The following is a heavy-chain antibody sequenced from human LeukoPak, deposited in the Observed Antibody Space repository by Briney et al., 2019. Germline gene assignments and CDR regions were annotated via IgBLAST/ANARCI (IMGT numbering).Heavy chain of an antibody. CDR1: GDTXGSYA. Sequence: SVKVSCKAPGDTXGSYAISWVRQAHGQGLEWMGRTIPILGIAKYAQKFQGRLTITADTSTSTAYMELTNLRSDDTAVYYCASQFLLPFDYWGRGTLVTVSS. CDR2: TIPILGIA. D-gene: IGHD3-22*01. CDR3: ASQFLLPFDY. V-gene: IGHV1-69*04. J-gene: IGHJ4*02.